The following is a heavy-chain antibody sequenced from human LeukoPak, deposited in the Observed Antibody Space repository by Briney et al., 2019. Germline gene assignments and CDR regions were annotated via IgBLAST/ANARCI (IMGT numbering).Heavy chain of an antibody. D-gene: IGHD3-3*01. CDR2: INSSGGTT. CDR1: GGTFSSYA. CDR3: ARVVKGGYDFWSGPYYFDY. V-gene: IGHV1-46*01. J-gene: IGHJ4*02. Sequence: ASVKVSCKASGGTFSSYAISWVRQAPGQGLEWMGIINSSGGTTTYAQKFQGRVTMTRDTSTYTVYMELSSLRSEDTAVYYCARVVKGGYDFWSGPYYFDYWGQRTLVTVSS.